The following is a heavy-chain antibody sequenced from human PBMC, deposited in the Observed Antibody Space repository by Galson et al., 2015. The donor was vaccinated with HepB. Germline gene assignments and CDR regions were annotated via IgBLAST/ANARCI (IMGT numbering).Heavy chain of an antibody. Sequence: CAISGDSVSNNNVTWNWIRQSPSRGLEWLGRTHYRFKWYNDYAVSVKSRISINPDTSRNQFSLQLNSLTPDDTAVYYCVRVSRQLFYSIDVWGQGTTVTVSS. J-gene: IGHJ6*02. CDR1: GDSVSNNNVT. D-gene: IGHD1-1*01. CDR2: THYRFKWYN. CDR3: VRVSRQLFYSIDV. V-gene: IGHV6-1*01.